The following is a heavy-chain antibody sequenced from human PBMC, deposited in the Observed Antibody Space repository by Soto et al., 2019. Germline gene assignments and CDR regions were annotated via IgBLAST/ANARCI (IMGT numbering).Heavy chain of an antibody. J-gene: IGHJ4*02. V-gene: IGHV4-38-2*01. CDR1: GYSISSGYY. D-gene: IGHD5-12*01. Sequence: SETLSLTCAVSGYSISSGYYWGWIRQPPGKGLEWIGSIYHSGSTYYNPSLKSRVTISVDTSKNQFSLKLSSVTAADTAVYYCARRIVDTNLYYFDYWGQGTLVTVSS. CDR2: IYHSGST. CDR3: ARRIVDTNLYYFDY.